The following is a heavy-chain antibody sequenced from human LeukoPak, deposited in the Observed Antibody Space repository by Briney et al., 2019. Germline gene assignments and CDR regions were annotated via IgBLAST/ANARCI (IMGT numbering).Heavy chain of an antibody. V-gene: IGHV3-23*01. CDR2: ISGSGGST. D-gene: IGHD6-19*01. J-gene: IGHJ4*02. CDR3: AKAIWGSGWYDGFDY. Sequence: GGSLRLSCAASGFTFSSYAMSWLRQAPGKGLEWVSAISGSGGSTYYADSVKGRFTISRDNSKNALYLQMNSLRDEDTAVYYCAKAIWGSGWYDGFDYWGQGTLVTVSS. CDR1: GFTFSSYA.